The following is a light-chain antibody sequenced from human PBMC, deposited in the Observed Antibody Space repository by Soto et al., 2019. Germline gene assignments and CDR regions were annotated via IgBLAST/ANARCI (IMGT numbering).Light chain of an antibody. V-gene: IGLV2-14*01. CDR3: TSYTTSNTVV. J-gene: IGLJ2*01. Sequence: QSALAQPASVSGSPGQSITITCTGTSNDVGGYTYVSWYQQHPGKAPKLLIYEMTNRPPGVSSRFSASKSGNTASLTISGLQADDEALYYCTSYTTSNTVVFGGGTKVTVL. CDR2: EMT. CDR1: SNDVGGYTY.